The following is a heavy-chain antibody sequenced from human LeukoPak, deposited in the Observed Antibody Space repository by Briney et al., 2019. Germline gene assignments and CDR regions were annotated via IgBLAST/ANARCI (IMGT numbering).Heavy chain of an antibody. V-gene: IGHV3-23*01. J-gene: IGHJ5*01. CDR3: AKEPREYCSSTSCPNWFDS. CDR2: ISASGGTT. D-gene: IGHD2-2*01. Sequence: GGSLRLSCAASGFTFNNYAMSCVRQAPGKGLEWVSAISASGGTTYYADSVKGRFTISRDNSENTLFLQMNSLRAEDTAVYYCAKEPREYCSSTSCPNWFDSWGQGTLVTVSS. CDR1: GFTFNNYA.